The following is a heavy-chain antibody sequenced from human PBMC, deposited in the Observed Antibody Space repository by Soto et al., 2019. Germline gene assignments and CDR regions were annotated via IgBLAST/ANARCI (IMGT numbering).Heavy chain of an antibody. CDR1: GFTFSSYA. CDR3: AKGGRSSSYYSLFDY. CDR2: ISYSGGST. J-gene: IGHJ4*02. D-gene: IGHD3-22*01. Sequence: GGSLRLSCAASGFTFSSYAMGWVRQTPGKGLEWVSTISYSGGSTYYADSVKGRFTIARDNSKNTLYLQMNSLRAEDTAIYYCAKGGRSSSYYSLFDYWGQGTLVTVSS. V-gene: IGHV3-23*01.